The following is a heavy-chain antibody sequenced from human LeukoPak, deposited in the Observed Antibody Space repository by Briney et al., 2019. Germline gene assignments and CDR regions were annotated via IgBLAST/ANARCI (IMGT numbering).Heavy chain of an antibody. CDR1: GFTFSDYY. J-gene: IGHJ2*01. D-gene: IGHD3-9*01. V-gene: IGHV3-11*04. Sequence: KPGGSLRLSCAASGFTFSDYYMSWIRQAPGKGLEWVSYISSSGSTIYYADSVKGRFTISRDNAKNSLFLQMDSLRVEDTAVYYCARDGYDIYFDLWGRGTLVTVSS. CDR2: ISSSGSTI. CDR3: ARDGYDIYFDL.